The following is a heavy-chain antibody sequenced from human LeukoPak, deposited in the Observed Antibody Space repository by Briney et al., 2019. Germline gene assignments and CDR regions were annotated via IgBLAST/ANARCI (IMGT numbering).Heavy chain of an antibody. V-gene: IGHV3-21*01. Sequence: GGSLRLSCAASGFTFSSYSMNWVRQAPGKGLEWASSISGSSSYIYYADSVKGRFTISRHNAKNSLYLQMNSLRAEDTAVYYCARVPAGVIGMKDAFDIWGQGTMVTVSS. CDR2: ISGSSSYI. CDR3: ARVPAGVIGMKDAFDI. J-gene: IGHJ3*02. CDR1: GFTFSSYS. D-gene: IGHD3-16*02.